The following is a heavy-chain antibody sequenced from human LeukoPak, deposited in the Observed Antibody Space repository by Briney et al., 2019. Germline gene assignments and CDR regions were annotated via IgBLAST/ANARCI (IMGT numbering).Heavy chain of an antibody. V-gene: IGHV4-59*08. CDR3: ARPQVACDSSGYYY. J-gene: IGHJ4*02. D-gene: IGHD3-22*01. CDR2: IYYSGST. CDR1: GGSISSYY. Sequence: PSETLSVTCTVSGGSISSYYWSWIRQPPGKGLEWIGYIYYSGSTNYNPSLKSRVTISVDTSKNQLSLKLSSVTAADTAVYYCARPQVACDSSGYYYWGQGTLVTVSS.